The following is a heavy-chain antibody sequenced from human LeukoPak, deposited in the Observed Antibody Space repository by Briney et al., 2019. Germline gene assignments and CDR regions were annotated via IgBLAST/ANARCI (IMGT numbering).Heavy chain of an antibody. V-gene: IGHV3-9*01. D-gene: IGHD1-26*01. CDR2: ISWNSGSI. CDR1: GFTFDDYA. J-gene: IGHJ6*03. Sequence: GGSLRLSCAASGFTFDDYAMHWVRQAPGKGLEWVSGISWNSGSIGYADSVKGRFTISRDNAKNSLYLQMNSLRAEDTAVYYCARVRWELLYYYYYMDVWGKGTTVTVSS. CDR3: ARVRWELLYYYYYMDV.